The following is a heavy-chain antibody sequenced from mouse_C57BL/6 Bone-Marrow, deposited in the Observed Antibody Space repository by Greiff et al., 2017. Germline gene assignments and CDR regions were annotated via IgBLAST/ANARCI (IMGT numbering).Heavy chain of an antibody. V-gene: IGHV1-26*01. CDR1: GYTFTDYY. J-gene: IGHJ2*01. D-gene: IGHD1-1*01. CDR3: AREVTTVVDY. Sequence: VQLQQSGPELVKPGASVKISCKASGYTFTDYYMNWVKQSHGKSLEWIGDINPNNGGTSYNQKFKGKATLTVYKSSSTAYMELRSLTSEDSAVYYCAREVTTVVDYWGQGTTLTVSS. CDR2: INPNNGGT.